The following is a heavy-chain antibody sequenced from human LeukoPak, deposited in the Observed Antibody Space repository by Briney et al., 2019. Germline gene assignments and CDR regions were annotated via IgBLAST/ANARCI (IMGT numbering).Heavy chain of an antibody. CDR3: VTYYFDSSGPKKNY. D-gene: IGHD3-22*01. CDR2: IYHSGST. CDR1: GDSISTYY. V-gene: IGHV4-59*12. Sequence: SETLSLTCTVSGDSISTYYWNWIRQPPGKGLEWIGYIYHSGSTNYNPSLKSRVTISVDTSKKQFSLKLSSVTAADTAVYYCVTYYFDSSGPKKNYWGQGTLVTVSS. J-gene: IGHJ4*02.